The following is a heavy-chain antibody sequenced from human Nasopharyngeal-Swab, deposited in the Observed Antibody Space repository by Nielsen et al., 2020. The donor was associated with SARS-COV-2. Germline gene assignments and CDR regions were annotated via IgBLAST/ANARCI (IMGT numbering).Heavy chain of an antibody. J-gene: IGHJ5*02. D-gene: IGHD3-10*01. CDR2: MNPNRGAT. CDR3: ARRPIARAHFVP. Sequence: ASVKVSCKASGYAFPTHDISWLRQASGQGLEWMGWMNPNRGATGYAQKFQGRVTMTRNTSISTAYMELRSLTSEDTAVYYCARRPIARAHFVPWGQGTLVTVSS. V-gene: IGHV1-8*01. CDR1: GYAFPTHD.